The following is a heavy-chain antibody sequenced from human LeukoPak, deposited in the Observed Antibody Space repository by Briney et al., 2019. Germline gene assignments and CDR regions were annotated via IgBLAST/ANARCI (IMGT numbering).Heavy chain of an antibody. J-gene: IGHJ3*02. CDR1: DDSFSSHY. V-gene: IGHV4-59*11. Sequence: SETLSLTCAVSDDSFSSHYWTWIRQPPGKGLEWIGDISYIGSTNYNPSLKSRVTISIDTSKNQFSLKLSSVTAADTAVYYCARDLVTVTKGFDIWGQGTMVSVSS. CDR3: ARDLVTVTKGFDI. CDR2: ISYIGST. D-gene: IGHD4-17*01.